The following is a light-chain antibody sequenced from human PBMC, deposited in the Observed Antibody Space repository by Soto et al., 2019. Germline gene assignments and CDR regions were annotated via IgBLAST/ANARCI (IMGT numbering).Light chain of an antibody. CDR1: SSDVGRYNY. J-gene: IGLJ2*01. CDR3: SSYTSSNTVI. CDR2: DVS. Sequence: QSALTQPASVSGAPGQSITISCIGTSSDVGRYNYVSWYQQHPGKAPKLMIYDVSNRPSGVSNRFSGSKSGNTASLTISGLQAEDEADYYCSSYTSSNTVIFGGGTKLTV. V-gene: IGLV2-14*01.